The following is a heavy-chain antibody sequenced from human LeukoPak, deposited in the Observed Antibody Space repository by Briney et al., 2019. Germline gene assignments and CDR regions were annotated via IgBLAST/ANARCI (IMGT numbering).Heavy chain of an antibody. V-gene: IGHV4-61*02. CDR3: ARYREGYNYVPHALDM. CDR2: IYASGNT. CDR1: GASVSSTAYF. Sequence: SETLSLTCTVSGASVSSTAYFWNWIRQPAGKGLEWIGRIYASGNTDYNPSLKSRVTMSLDTSKNQFSLNMNSVTAADSAVYFCARYREGYNYVPHALDMWGQGTVATVSS. D-gene: IGHD5-24*01. J-gene: IGHJ3*02.